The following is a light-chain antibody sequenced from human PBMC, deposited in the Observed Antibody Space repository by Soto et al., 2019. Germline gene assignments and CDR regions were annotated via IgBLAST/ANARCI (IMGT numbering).Light chain of an antibody. Sequence: QSVLTQPPSVSGAPGQRVTISCTGSSSNIGAGYDVHWYQQVPGTAPKLLIYGNINRPSGVPDRFSGSKSGTSASLAITGLQADAEADYYCQSYDSSLTVVFGGGTKLTVL. CDR1: SSNIGAGYD. J-gene: IGLJ2*01. CDR3: QSYDSSLTVV. CDR2: GNI. V-gene: IGLV1-40*01.